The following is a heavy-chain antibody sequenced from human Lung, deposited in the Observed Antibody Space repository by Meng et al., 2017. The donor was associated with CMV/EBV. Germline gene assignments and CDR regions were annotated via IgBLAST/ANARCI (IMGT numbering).Heavy chain of an antibody. CDR2: ISASGNT. V-gene: IGHV4-4*07. J-gene: IGHJ5*02. Sequence: QVQLQVSRPVPVQPSKTLSLTCTVSGDSITSYYWSWIRQPAGKGLEWIGRISASGNTRYNPSLKSRVTMSVDTSKNQFSLKLSSVTAADTAVYYCARDFGSSWYPNWFDPWGQGTLVTVSS. D-gene: IGHD6-13*01. CDR3: ARDFGSSWYPNWFDP. CDR1: GDSITSYY.